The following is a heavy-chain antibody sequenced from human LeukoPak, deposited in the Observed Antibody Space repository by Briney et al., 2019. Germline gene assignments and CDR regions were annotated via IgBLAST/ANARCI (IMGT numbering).Heavy chain of an antibody. CDR3: ARRPGGHPFDY. CDR1: GYSFSSYW. J-gene: IGHJ4*02. V-gene: IGHV5-51*01. CDR2: IYPGDSDT. D-gene: IGHD2-15*01. Sequence: PGESLKISCKDSGYSFSSYWIGWVRQVSGKGLEWMGIIYPGDSDTRYSPSFQGQVTISADKSIRTAYLQLTSLKASDTAIYYCARRPGGHPFDYWGQGTLVTVSS.